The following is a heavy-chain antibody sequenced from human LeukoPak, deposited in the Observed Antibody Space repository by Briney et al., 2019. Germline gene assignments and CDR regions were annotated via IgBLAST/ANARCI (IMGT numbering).Heavy chain of an antibody. CDR3: AAWNYDSDEYYYFDS. Sequence: ASVKVSCKASGGSFTSYAINWVRQAPGQGLEWMGGILNIFETTNYAQEFQGRVTITADESTSTAYMELSSLRSEDTAVYYCAAWNYDSDEYYYFDSWGQGTLITVSS. D-gene: IGHD4-17*01. CDR2: ILNIFETT. V-gene: IGHV1-69*13. J-gene: IGHJ4*02. CDR1: GGSFTSYA.